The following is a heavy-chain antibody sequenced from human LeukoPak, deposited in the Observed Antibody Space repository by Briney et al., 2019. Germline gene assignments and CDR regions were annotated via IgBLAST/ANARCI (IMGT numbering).Heavy chain of an antibody. CDR1: GYTFTSYD. D-gene: IGHD3-16*01. CDR3: ARVHYDTWARYNSYMDV. V-gene: IGHV1-8*01. J-gene: IGHJ6*03. CDR2: MSPDSGYT. Sequence: GASVKVSCKTSGYTFTSYDINWVRQAPGQGLEWMGWMSPDSGYTGYAQTFQGRVTLTRNTSVSTAFMELSSLRSEDTAVYYCARVHYDTWARYNSYMDVWGKGTTVTVSS.